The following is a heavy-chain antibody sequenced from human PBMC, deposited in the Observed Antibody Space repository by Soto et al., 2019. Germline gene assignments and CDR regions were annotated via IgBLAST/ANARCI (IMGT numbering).Heavy chain of an antibody. Sequence: ASVKVSCKASGYTFTSYGITWVRQAPGQGLEWMGWITPYNGNTNYAQKLQGRVTISVDKSKNQFSLKLSSVTAADTAVYYCARAQDSGSSPPDYWGQGTLVTVSS. V-gene: IGHV1-18*01. CDR3: ARAQDSGSSPPDY. CDR2: ITPYNGNT. CDR1: GYTFTSYG. J-gene: IGHJ4*02. D-gene: IGHD6-13*01.